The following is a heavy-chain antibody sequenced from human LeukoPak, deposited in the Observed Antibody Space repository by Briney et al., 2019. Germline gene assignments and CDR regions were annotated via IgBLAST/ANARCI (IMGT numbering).Heavy chain of an antibody. Sequence: GGSLRLSCAASGFTFNSYNMNWVRQAPGKGLEWVSSISSSSTYIYYADSVKGRFTISRDNAENSLYLQMNSLRAEDTAVYYCARGYYYGLDVWDKGTTVIVSS. CDR2: ISSSSTYI. CDR1: GFTFNSYN. V-gene: IGHV3-21*01. D-gene: IGHD1-14*01. CDR3: ARGYYYGLDV. J-gene: IGHJ6*04.